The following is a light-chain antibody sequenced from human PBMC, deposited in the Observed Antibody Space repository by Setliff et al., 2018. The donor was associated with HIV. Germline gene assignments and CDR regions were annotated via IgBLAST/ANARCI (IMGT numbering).Light chain of an antibody. CDR3: CSYTGSDTIDV. V-gene: IGLV2-23*02. CDR1: SGDVGTYNL. CDR2: EVT. Sequence: QSVLTQPASVSGSPGQAITISCTGTSGDVGTYNLASWYQQHPGKAPQLIIYEVTKRPSGVSARFSGSKSGNTASLIISGLQAEDEADYYCCSYTGSDTIDVFGTGTKVTVL. J-gene: IGLJ1*01.